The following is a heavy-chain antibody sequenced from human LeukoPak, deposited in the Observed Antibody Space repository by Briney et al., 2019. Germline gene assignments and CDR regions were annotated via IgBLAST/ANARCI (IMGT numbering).Heavy chain of an antibody. CDR1: GFTFSSYG. V-gene: IGHV3-30*02. J-gene: IGHJ4*02. CDR3: AKGGIVVVPNFDY. CDR2: IRYDGTNK. D-gene: IGHD2-2*01. Sequence: PGGSLRLSCAASGFTFSSYGMHWVRQAPGKGLEWVAFIRYDGTNKYDADSVKGRFTISRDNSKNTLYLQMNSLRAEDTAVYYCAKGGIVVVPNFDYWGQGTLVTVSS.